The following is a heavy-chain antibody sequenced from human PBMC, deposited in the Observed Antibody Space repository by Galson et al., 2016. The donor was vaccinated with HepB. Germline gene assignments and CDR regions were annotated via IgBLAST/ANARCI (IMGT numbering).Heavy chain of an antibody. CDR1: GFTFSSYW. Sequence: SLRLSCAASGFTFSSYWMHWVRQAPGKGLAWVSRIRGNGGAPSYADSVRGRFTISRDNAKNTLYLQMNSLRVEDTAVYYCARDHGGYNSMDYWGQGTLVTVSS. CDR3: ARDHGGYNSMDY. J-gene: IGHJ4*02. D-gene: IGHD5-24*01. V-gene: IGHV3-74*01. CDR2: IRGNGGAP.